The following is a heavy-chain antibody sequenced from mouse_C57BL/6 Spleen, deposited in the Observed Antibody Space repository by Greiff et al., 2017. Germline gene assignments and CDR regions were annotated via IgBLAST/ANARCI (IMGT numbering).Heavy chain of an antibody. V-gene: IGHV5-17*01. CDR2: ISSGSSTI. Sequence: EVMLVESGGGLVKPGGSLKLSCAASGFTFSDYGMHWVRQAPEKGLEWVAYISSGSSTIYYADTVKGRFTISRDNAKNTLFLQMTSLRSEDTAMYYCATSYDGYPYYYAMDYWGQGTSVTVSS. CDR3: ATSYDGYPYYYAMDY. CDR1: GFTFSDYG. D-gene: IGHD2-3*01. J-gene: IGHJ4*01.